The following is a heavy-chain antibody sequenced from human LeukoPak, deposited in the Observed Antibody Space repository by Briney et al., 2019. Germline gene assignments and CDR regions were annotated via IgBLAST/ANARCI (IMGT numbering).Heavy chain of an antibody. Sequence: SETLSLTCTVSGGSISSYYWSWIRQPAGKGLEWIGRIYTSGSTNYSPSLKSRVTMSLDTSKNQFSLKLTSMTAADTAVYYCARGIYCSGNNCYYYYYYMDVWSKGTTVTVSS. J-gene: IGHJ6*03. CDR1: GGSISSYY. CDR2: IYTSGST. V-gene: IGHV4-4*07. D-gene: IGHD2-2*01. CDR3: ARGIYCSGNNCYYYYYYMDV.